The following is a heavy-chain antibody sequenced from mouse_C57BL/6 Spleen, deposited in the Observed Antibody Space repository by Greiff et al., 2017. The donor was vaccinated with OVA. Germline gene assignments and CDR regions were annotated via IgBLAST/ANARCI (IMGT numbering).Heavy chain of an antibody. J-gene: IGHJ1*03. CDR3: ARSGGSTMVTQWYFDV. CDR2: INPSNGGT. V-gene: IGHV1-53*01. CDR1: GYTFTSYW. Sequence: QVQLQQPGPELVKPGASVKLSCKASGYTFTSYWMHWVKQRPGQGLEWIGNINPSNGGTNYNEKFKSKATLTVDKSSSTAYMQLSSLTSEDSAVYYCARSGGSTMVTQWYFDVWGTGTTVTVSS. D-gene: IGHD2-2*01.